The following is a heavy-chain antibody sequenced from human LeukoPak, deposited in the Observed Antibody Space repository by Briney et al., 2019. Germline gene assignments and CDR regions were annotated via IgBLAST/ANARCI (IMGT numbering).Heavy chain of an antibody. V-gene: IGHV3-21*01. CDR3: ARGLDGYKVDY. CDR2: ISSSGSFI. J-gene: IGHJ4*02. CDR1: GFTFSSYS. Sequence: PGGSLRLSCAASGFTFSSYSMNWVRQAPGKGLEWVSSISSSGSFIYYADSVKGRFTISRDNAKNSLYLQMNSLRAEDTAVYYCARGLDGYKVDYWGQGTLVTVSS. D-gene: IGHD5-24*01.